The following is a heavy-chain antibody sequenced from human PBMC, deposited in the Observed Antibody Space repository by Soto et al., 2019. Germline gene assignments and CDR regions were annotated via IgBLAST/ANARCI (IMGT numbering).Heavy chain of an antibody. CDR1: GGTISTYY. D-gene: IGHD2-15*01. CDR2: IYYSGST. CDR3: ARSARGSRLGY. J-gene: IGHJ4*02. Sequence: SETLSLTCTVSGGTISTYYWSWIRQPPGKGLEWIGYIYYSGSTNYNPSLKSRVTISVDTSKNQFSLKLSSVTAADTAVYYCARSARGSRLGYWGQGTLVTVSS. V-gene: IGHV4-59*01.